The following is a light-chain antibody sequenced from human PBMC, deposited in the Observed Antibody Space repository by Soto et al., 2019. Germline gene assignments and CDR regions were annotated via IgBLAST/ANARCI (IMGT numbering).Light chain of an antibody. Sequence: EIVLTQSPGTLSLSPGERATLSCRASQSVSSSYLAWYQQKPGQAPRLLIYGASSRATGIPDRFSGSGSGTDFTLTISRLGPEDSAVYYCQQYGSSPLTFGGGTTVEIK. CDR1: QSVSSSY. CDR2: GAS. J-gene: IGKJ4*01. V-gene: IGKV3-20*01. CDR3: QQYGSSPLT.